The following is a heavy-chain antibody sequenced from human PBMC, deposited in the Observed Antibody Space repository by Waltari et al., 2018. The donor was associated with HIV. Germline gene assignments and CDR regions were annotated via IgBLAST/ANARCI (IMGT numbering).Heavy chain of an antibody. Sequence: EVQLVESGGGLVQPGGSLRLLCAASGFTFISYPLHWGRQAPGKRLEYVSSISSDGANTYYATSVKGRFTISRDNSKNTLYLQMGDLRAEDMAVYFCARRQGPYDYWGRGTLVTVSS. J-gene: IGHJ4*02. V-gene: IGHV3-64*01. CDR3: ARRQGPYDY. CDR2: ISSDGANT. CDR1: GFTFISYP.